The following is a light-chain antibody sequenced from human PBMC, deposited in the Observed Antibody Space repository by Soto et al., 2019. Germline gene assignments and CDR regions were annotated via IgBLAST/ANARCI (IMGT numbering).Light chain of an antibody. Sequence: EIVLTQSPGTLSLSPGERATLSCRASQSVSSSYLAWYQQKPGQAPRLLIYGASSRATGIPDRFSGSGSATDFTLTNSRLEPEDFAVYYCQQYGSSRTFGQGTKVEIK. CDR3: QQYGSSRT. V-gene: IGKV3-20*01. CDR2: GAS. J-gene: IGKJ1*01. CDR1: QSVSSSY.